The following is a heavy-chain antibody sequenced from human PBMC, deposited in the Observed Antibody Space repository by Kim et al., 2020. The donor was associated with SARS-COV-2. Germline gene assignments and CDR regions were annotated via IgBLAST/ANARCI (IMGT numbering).Heavy chain of an antibody. CDR3: ASERERTSYFDY. V-gene: IGHV1-46*01. Sequence: ASVKVSCTASGYTFTNYYMHWVRQAPGQGLEWMGLINPSGDSTGYTQKFQGRVTMTRDTSTSTVYMELSSLRSEDTAVYYCASERERTSYFDYWGQGALITVSS. CDR1: GYTFTNYY. D-gene: IGHD1-1*01. CDR2: INPSGDST. J-gene: IGHJ4*02.